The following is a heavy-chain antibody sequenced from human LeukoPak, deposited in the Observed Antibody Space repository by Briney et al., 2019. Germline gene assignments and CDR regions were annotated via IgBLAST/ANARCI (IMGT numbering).Heavy chain of an antibody. V-gene: IGHV3-43*02. J-gene: IGHJ6*02. CDR1: GFIFDDYA. Sequence: PGGSLRLSCAASGFIFDDYAMHWVRQAPGKGLEWVSLISGDGGRSFYADSVKGRFTISRDNSKNSLYLHMSSLRTDDTALYYCAKDGGYCSSTSCYRGPSYFFYGMDVWGQGTTVTVSS. CDR3: AKDGGYCSSTSCYRGPSYFFYGMDV. CDR2: ISGDGGRS. D-gene: IGHD2-2*01.